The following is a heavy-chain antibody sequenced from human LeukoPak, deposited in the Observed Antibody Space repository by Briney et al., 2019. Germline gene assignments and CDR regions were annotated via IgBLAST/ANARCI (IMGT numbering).Heavy chain of an antibody. V-gene: IGHV4-59*01. Sequence: SETLSLTCTVSGGSISSYYWSWIRQPPGKGLEWIGYIYYSGSTTYNPSLESRVTISVDTSKNQFSLKLSSVTASDTAVYYCAREGITIFGVVRDFYMDVWGKGTTVTVSS. D-gene: IGHD3-3*01. CDR1: GGSISSYY. CDR3: AREGITIFGVVRDFYMDV. J-gene: IGHJ6*03. CDR2: IYYSGST.